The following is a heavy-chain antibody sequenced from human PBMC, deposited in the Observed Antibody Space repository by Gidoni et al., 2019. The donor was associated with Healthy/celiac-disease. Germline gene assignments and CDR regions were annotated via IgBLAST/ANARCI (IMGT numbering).Heavy chain of an antibody. Sequence: QVQLQQWGAGLLKPSETLSLTCAVYGGSFSGYYWSWIRQPPGKGLEWIGEINHSGSTNYNPSLKSRVTISVDTSKNQFSLKLSSVTAADTAVYYCARYARAVAGFRYFQHWGQGTLVTVSS. V-gene: IGHV4-34*01. D-gene: IGHD6-19*01. CDR3: ARYARAVAGFRYFQH. CDR1: GGSFSGYY. J-gene: IGHJ1*01. CDR2: INHSGST.